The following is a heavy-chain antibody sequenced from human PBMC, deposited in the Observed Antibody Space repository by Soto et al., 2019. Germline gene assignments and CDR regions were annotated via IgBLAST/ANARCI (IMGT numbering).Heavy chain of an antibody. CDR3: ARGSARYCSGGSCYGDYFDY. V-gene: IGHV1-2*02. J-gene: IGHJ4*02. CDR1: GYTFTGYY. CDR2: INPNSGGT. Sequence: ASVKVSCKASGYTFTGYYMHWVRQAPGQGLEWMGWINPNSGGTNYAQKFQGRVTMTRDTSISTAYMELSRLRSDDTAVYYCARGSARYCSGGSCYGDYFDYWGQGTLVTVSS. D-gene: IGHD2-15*01.